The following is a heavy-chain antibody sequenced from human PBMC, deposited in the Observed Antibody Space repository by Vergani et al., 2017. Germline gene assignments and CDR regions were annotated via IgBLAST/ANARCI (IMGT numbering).Heavy chain of an antibody. V-gene: IGHV3-30*18. CDR1: GFTSSYYG. Sequence: QVHLVESGGGVVQPGRSLRLSCVVSGFTSSYYGMHWVRQAPGKGLEWVAVISYDGTQKYYADSVKGRFTISRDNSKSTLYLQMNSLRAEDTAVYYCAKDIRMSVAAFDIWGQGTMVTVSS. CDR2: ISYDGTQK. J-gene: IGHJ3*02. D-gene: IGHD3-16*01. CDR3: AKDIRMSVAAFDI.